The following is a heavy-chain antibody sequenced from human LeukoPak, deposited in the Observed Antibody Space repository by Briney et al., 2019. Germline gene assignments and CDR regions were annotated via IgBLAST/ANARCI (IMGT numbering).Heavy chain of an antibody. CDR3: ARGVFGELEKLMFQH. Sequence: ASVTVSCTASGYTFNSYYIHWVRQAPGQGLEWMGIINPSGGSTRYLQKFQDRVTMTRDTSTSTVYMELSSLKSDDTAIYYCARGVFGELEKLMFQHWGQGTLVTVSS. J-gene: IGHJ1*01. V-gene: IGHV1-46*02. D-gene: IGHD3-10*02. CDR1: GYTFNSYY. CDR2: INPSGGST.